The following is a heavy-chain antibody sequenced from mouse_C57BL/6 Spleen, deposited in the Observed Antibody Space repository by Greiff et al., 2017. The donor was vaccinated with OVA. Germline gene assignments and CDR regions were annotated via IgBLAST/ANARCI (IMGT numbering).Heavy chain of an antibody. CDR2: IYPGDGDT. CDR1: GYAFSSYW. Sequence: QVQLQQSGAELVKPGASVKISCKASGYAFSSYWMNWVKQRPGKGLEWIGQIYPGDGDTNYNGKFKGKATLTADKSSSTAYMQLSSLTSEDSAVXFCARSPIYYGYDGDYYAMDYWGQGTSVTVSS. D-gene: IGHD2-2*01. V-gene: IGHV1-80*01. CDR3: ARSPIYYGYDGDYYAMDY. J-gene: IGHJ4*01.